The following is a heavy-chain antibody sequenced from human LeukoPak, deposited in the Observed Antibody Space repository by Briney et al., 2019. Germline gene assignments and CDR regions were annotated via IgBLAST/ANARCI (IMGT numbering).Heavy chain of an antibody. Sequence: GGSLRLSCAASGFTFSSNSMNWVRQAPGKGLEWVASISSGSSYIYHADSVKGRFTISRDNAKNSLYLQMNSLRVEDTAVYYCASPPRASAYSSGWYEHFDYWAREPWSPSPQ. J-gene: IGHJ4*02. V-gene: IGHV3-21*01. CDR2: ISSGSSYI. CDR3: ASPPRASAYSSGWYEHFDY. CDR1: GFTFSSNS. D-gene: IGHD6-19*01.